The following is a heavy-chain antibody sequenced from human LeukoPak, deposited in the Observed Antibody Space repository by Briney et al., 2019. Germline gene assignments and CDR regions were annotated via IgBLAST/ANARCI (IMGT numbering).Heavy chain of an antibody. CDR2: IYYSGST. D-gene: IGHD3-22*01. CDR3: ARLSPMTPDY. Sequence: SETLSLTCTVSGGSISSSSYYWGWIRQPPGKGLEWIGSIYYSGSTCYNPSLKSRVTISVDTSKNQFSLKLSSVTAADTAVYYCARLSPMTPDYWGQGTLVTVSS. V-gene: IGHV4-39*01. CDR1: GGSISSSSYY. J-gene: IGHJ4*02.